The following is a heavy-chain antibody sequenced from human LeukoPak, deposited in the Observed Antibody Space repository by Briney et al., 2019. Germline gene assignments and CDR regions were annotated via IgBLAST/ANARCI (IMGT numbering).Heavy chain of an antibody. CDR3: AKIGRDGYNVDY. D-gene: IGHD5-24*01. CDR2: ISGSGGGT. CDR1: GFTFSSYA. Sequence: HPGRSLRLSCAASGFTFSSYAMSWVRQAPGKGLEWVSAISGSGGGTYYADSVKGRFTISRDNSKNTLYLQMNSLRAEDTAVYYCAKIGRDGYNVDYWGQGTLVTVSS. J-gene: IGHJ4*02. V-gene: IGHV3-23*01.